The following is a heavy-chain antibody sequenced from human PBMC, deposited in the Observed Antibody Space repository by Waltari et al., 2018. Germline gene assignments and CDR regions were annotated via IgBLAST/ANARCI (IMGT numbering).Heavy chain of an antibody. V-gene: IGHV4-39*01. CDR3: ARYAYSSSWSAPLFDY. Sequence: QLQLQESGPGLVKPSETLSLTCTVSGGSISSSSYYWGWLRQPPGKGLEWIGSIYYSGSTYYNPSLKSRVTISVDTSKNQFSLKLSSVTAADTAVYYCARYAYSSSWSAPLFDYWGQGTLVTVSS. J-gene: IGHJ4*02. CDR2: IYYSGST. D-gene: IGHD6-13*01. CDR1: GGSISSSSYY.